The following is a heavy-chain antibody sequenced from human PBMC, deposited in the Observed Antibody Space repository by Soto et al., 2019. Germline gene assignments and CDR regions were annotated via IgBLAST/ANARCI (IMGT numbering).Heavy chain of an antibody. CDR1: GYICTRYW. J-gene: IGHJ4*02. CDR2: INPSDSYT. D-gene: IGHD2-2*02. CDR3: ARLGYCTGTSCYTFDS. Sequence: GESLNISCQGSGYICTRYWIGWVRQRPGKGLEWMGRINPSDSYTTYSPSFQGHVTISTDKSFSTAYLQWSGLKASDPAMYYCARLGYCTGTSCYTFDSWGQGTLVTVSS. V-gene: IGHV5-10-1*01.